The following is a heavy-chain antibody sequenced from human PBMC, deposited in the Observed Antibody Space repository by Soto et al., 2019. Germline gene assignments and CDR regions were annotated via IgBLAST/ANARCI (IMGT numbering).Heavy chain of an antibody. J-gene: IGHJ4*02. CDR3: AKNTVCSSTSCYLDY. D-gene: IGHD2-2*01. CDR2: ISGSAGST. CDR1: GFTFSSYA. V-gene: IGHV3-23*01. Sequence: EVQLLESGGGLVQPGGSLRLSCAASGFTFSSYAMSWVRQAPGKGLEWVTGISGSAGSTYYADSVKGRFTISRDNSKDTLYLQMNSLRAEDTAVYYCAKNTVCSSTSCYLDYWGQGTLVTVSS.